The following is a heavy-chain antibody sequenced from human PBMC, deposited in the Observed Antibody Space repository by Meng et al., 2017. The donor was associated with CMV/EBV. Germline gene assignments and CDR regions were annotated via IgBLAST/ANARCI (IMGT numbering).Heavy chain of an antibody. CDR2: IYSGGST. J-gene: IGHJ4*02. V-gene: IGHV3-66*02. CDR3: ARDDEWELLGEY. CDR1: GFTVSSNY. D-gene: IGHD1-26*01. Sequence: GGSLRLSCAASGFTVSSNYMSRVRQAPGKGLEWVSVIYSGGSTYYADSVKGRFTISRDNSKNTLYLQMNSLRAEDTAVYYCARDDEWELLGEYWGQGTLVTVSS.